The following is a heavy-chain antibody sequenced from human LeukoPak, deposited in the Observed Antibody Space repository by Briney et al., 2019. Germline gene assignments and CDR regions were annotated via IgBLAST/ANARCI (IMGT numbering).Heavy chain of an antibody. V-gene: IGHV4-39*01. D-gene: IGHD7-27*01. CDR3: ATHSFWGVGDY. Sequence: SQTLSLTCTVSGGSTSGSSYYWGWIRQPPGKGLEWIGTIYYSGSAYYNPSLKSRVTISVDTSKNQFSLRVSSVTAADTAVFYCATHSFWGVGDYWGPGTLVTVSS. J-gene: IGHJ4*02. CDR1: GGSTSGSSYY. CDR2: IYYSGSA.